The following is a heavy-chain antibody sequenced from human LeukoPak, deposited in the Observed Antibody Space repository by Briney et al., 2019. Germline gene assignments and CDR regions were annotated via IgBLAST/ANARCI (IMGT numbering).Heavy chain of an antibody. D-gene: IGHD2/OR15-2a*01. CDR1: GFTFNTYT. CDR2: IKQDGSEK. J-gene: IGHJ4*02. Sequence: PGGSLRLSCAASGFTFNTYTMNWVRQAPGKGLEWVANIKQDGSEKYYVDSVKGRFTISRDNAKNSLYLQMNSLRAEDTAVYYCRLSYSFDYWGQGTLVTVSS. V-gene: IGHV3-7*01. CDR3: RLSYSFDY.